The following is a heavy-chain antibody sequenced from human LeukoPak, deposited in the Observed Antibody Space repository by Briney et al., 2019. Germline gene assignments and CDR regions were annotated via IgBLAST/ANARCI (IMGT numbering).Heavy chain of an antibody. Sequence: GGSLRLSCAASGFTFSSYAMHWVRQAPGKGLEWVAVISYDGSNKYYADSVKGRFTISRDNSKNTLYLQMNSLRAEDTAVYYCARAGVSSSWYDYYYYYMDVWGKGTTVTVSS. J-gene: IGHJ6*03. CDR2: ISYDGSNK. CDR1: GFTFSSYA. CDR3: ARAGVSSSWYDYYYYYMDV. V-gene: IGHV3-30*04. D-gene: IGHD6-13*01.